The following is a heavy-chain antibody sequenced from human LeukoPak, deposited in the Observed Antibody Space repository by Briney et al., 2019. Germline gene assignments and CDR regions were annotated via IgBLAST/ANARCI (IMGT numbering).Heavy chain of an antibody. J-gene: IGHJ3*01. Sequence: GGSLRLSCAASGLTFRRYGMHWARQAPGKGLEWVAVISYDGSNKYYADSVKGRFTISRDNSKNTLYLQMNSLRAEDTAVYYCARTMISGYSGYHTPSDWGQGTMVTVSS. CDR3: ARTMISGYSGYHTPSD. CDR2: ISYDGSNK. CDR1: GLTFRRYG. V-gene: IGHV3-30*19. D-gene: IGHD5-12*01.